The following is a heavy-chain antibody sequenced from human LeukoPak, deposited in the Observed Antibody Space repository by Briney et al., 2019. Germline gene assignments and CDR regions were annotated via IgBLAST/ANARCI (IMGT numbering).Heavy chain of an antibody. V-gene: IGHV5-51*01. D-gene: IGHD3-9*01. J-gene: IGHJ3*02. CDR3: ARVLRYFDWLLSGAFDI. Sequence: GESLKISCKGSGYSFTSYWIGWVRQMPGKGLEWMGXXXPGDSDTRYSPSFQGQVTISADKSISTAYLQWSSLKASDTAMYYCARVLRYFDWLLSGAFDIWGQGTMVTVSS. CDR2: XXPGDSDT. CDR1: GYSFTSYW.